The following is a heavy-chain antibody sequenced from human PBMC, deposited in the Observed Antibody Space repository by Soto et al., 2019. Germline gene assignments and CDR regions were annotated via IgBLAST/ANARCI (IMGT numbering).Heavy chain of an antibody. Sequence: QVQLQQWGAGLLQPSETLSLTCAVYGGSFSGYYWTWIRQPPGTGLEWIGEINHSGSTNYNPSLKSRDTISVDTSKNQFSLKLTSVTAADAALYYCARDKITGLFDYWGQGTLVTVYS. CDR2: INHSGST. CDR1: GGSFSGYY. D-gene: IGHD3-16*01. CDR3: ARDKITGLFDY. J-gene: IGHJ4*02. V-gene: IGHV4-34*01.